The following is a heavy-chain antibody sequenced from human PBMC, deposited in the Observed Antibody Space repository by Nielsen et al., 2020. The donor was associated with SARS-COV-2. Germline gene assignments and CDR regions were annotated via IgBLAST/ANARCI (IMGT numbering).Heavy chain of an antibody. CDR3: AKDMGRVVRRVHQLKGPFDY. J-gene: IGHJ4*02. Sequence: GESLKISCAASGFTLSNYNMHWVRQGPGKGLVWVSRINRDGSVTNYADSVKGRFTISRDNAKNSLYLQMNSLRAEDTAFYFCAKDMGRVVRRVHQLKGPFDYWGQGTLVTVSS. D-gene: IGHD2-21*01. CDR2: INRDGSVT. CDR1: GFTLSNYN. V-gene: IGHV3-74*01.